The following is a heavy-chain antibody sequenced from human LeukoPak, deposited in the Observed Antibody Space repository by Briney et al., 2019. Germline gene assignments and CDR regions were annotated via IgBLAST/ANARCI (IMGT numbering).Heavy chain of an antibody. J-gene: IGHJ3*02. Sequence: GGSLRLSCAASGFTFSSYGMHWVRQAPGKGLEWVAVISYDGSNKYYADSVKGRFTISRDNSKNTLYLQMNSLRAEDTAVYYCAKDYLGYCSSTSCPSFDIWGQGTMVTVSS. CDR3: AKDYLGYCSSTSCPSFDI. CDR2: ISYDGSNK. D-gene: IGHD2-2*01. V-gene: IGHV3-30*18. CDR1: GFTFSSYG.